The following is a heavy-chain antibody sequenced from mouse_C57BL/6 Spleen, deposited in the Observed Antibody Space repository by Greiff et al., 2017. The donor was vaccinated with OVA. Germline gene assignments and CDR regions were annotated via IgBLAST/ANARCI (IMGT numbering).Heavy chain of an antibody. CDR1: GYTFTSYW. D-gene: IGHD1-1*01. Sequence: QVQLQQPGAELVKPGASVKMSCKASGYTFTSYWITWVKQRPGQGLEWIGDIYPGSGSTNYNEKFKSKATLTVDTSSSTAYMQLSSLTSEDSAVYYGARSYYGSSRDFDVWGTGTTVTVSS. CDR2: IYPGSGST. V-gene: IGHV1-55*01. CDR3: ARSYYGSSRDFDV. J-gene: IGHJ1*03.